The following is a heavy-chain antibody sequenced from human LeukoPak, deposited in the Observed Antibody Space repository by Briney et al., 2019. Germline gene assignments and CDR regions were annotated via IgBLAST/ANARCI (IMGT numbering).Heavy chain of an antibody. CDR3: ARDRLYIDC. J-gene: IGHJ4*02. D-gene: IGHD4/OR15-4a*01. CDR1: GFTFSDYY. V-gene: IGHV3-11*01. Sequence: GGSLRLSCAASGFTFSDYYMNWIRQAPGKGLEWVSYISGSGTTIFYADSVKGRFTTSRDNAKKSLYLQMNSLRAEDTAVYYCARDRLYIDCWGQGTLVTVSS. CDR2: ISGSGTTI.